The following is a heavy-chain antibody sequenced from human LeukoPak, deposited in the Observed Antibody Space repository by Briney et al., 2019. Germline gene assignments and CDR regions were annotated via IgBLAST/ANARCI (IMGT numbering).Heavy chain of an antibody. CDR3: ARANRGAVADPYNWFDP. CDR1: GGSISSYY. D-gene: IGHD6-19*01. V-gene: IGHV4-4*07. CDR2: IYTSGST. J-gene: IGHJ5*02. Sequence: PSETLSLTCTVSGGSISSYYWSWIRQPAGKGLEWIGRIYTSGSTNYNPSLKSRVTMSVDTSKNQFSLKLSSVTAADTAVYYCARANRGAVADPYNWFDPWGQGTLVTVSS.